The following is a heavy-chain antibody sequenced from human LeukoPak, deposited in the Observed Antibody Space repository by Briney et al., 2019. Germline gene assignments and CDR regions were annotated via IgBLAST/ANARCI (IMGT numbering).Heavy chain of an antibody. V-gene: IGHV3-23*01. CDR3: ANHRGHYLGSGAYFQY. J-gene: IGHJ4*02. CDR1: GFTFSSYA. Sequence: GGSLRLSFGASGFTFSSYAMSWVRQVPGKGLECVSAISGSGGSTYYADSVKGRFTVSRDNSKSTLYLQMNSLRAEDTAIYYCANHRGHYLGSGAYFQYWGQGTVVTVSS. CDR2: ISGSGGST. D-gene: IGHD3-10*01.